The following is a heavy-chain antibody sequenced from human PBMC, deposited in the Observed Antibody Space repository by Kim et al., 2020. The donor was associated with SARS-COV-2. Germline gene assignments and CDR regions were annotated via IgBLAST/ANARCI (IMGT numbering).Heavy chain of an antibody. D-gene: IGHD3-10*01. Sequence: GGSLRLSCAASGFTFSGSAMHWVRPASGKGLEWVGRIRSKANSYATAYAASVKGRFTISRDDSKNTAYLQMNSMKTEDTAVYYCTSHGAISVYWGQGTLVTVSS. V-gene: IGHV3-73*01. J-gene: IGHJ4*02. CDR3: TSHGAISVY. CDR1: GFTFSGSA. CDR2: IRSKANSYAT.